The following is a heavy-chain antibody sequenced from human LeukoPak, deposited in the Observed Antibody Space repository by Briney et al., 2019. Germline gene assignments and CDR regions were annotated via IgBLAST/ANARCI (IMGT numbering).Heavy chain of an antibody. CDR1: GFTFSSYV. V-gene: IGHV3-23*01. CDR2: ISGSGGST. CDR3: AKDPPLYYGSGSPYFDY. D-gene: IGHD3-10*01. J-gene: IGHJ4*02. Sequence: GGSLRLSCAASGFTFSSYVMHWVRQAPGKGLEWVSAISGSGGSTYYADSVKGRFTISRDNSKNTLYLQMNSLRAEDTAVYYCAKDPPLYYGSGSPYFDYWGQGTLVTVSS.